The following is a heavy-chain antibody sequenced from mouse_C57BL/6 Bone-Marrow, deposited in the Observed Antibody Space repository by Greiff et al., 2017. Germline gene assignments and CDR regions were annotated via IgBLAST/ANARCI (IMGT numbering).Heavy chain of an antibody. D-gene: IGHD1-1*01. CDR3: TRGGTVVALPRFAY. J-gene: IGHJ3*01. V-gene: IGHV1-15*01. Sequence: SGAELVRPGASVTLSCKASGYTFTDYEMHWVKQTPVHGLEWIGAIDPETGGTAYNQKFKGKAILTADKSSSTAYMELRSLTSEDSAVYYCTRGGTVVALPRFAYWGQGTLVTVSA. CDR1: GYTFTDYE. CDR2: IDPETGGT.